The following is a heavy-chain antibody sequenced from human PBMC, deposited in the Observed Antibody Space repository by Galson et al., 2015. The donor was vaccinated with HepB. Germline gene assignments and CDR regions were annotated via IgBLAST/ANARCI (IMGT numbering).Heavy chain of an antibody. CDR2: INPSGGST. V-gene: IGHV1-46*01. Sequence: SVKVSCKASGYTFTSYYMHWVRQAPGQGLEWMGIINPSGGSTSYAQKFQGRVTMTRDTSTSTVYMELSSLRSEDTAVYYCARSTNLGYYDSSGYPFDYWGQGTLVTVSS. J-gene: IGHJ4*02. D-gene: IGHD3-22*01. CDR1: GYTFTSYY. CDR3: ARSTNLGYYDSSGYPFDY.